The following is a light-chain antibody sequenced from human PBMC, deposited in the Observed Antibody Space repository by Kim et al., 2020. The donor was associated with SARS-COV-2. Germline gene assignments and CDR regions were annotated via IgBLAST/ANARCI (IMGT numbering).Light chain of an antibody. CDR2: EDN. V-gene: IGLV6-57*03. Sequence: GSTVTISCPRSSRSIASNYVQWYQQRPGSAPTTVIYEDNQRPSGVPDRFSGSIDSSSNSASLTISGLKTEDEADYYCQSYDSSNWVFGGGTQLTVL. J-gene: IGLJ3*02. CDR3: QSYDSSNWV. CDR1: SRSIASNY.